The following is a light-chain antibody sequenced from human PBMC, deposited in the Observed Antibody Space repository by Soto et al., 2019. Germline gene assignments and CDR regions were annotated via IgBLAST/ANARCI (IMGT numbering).Light chain of an antibody. CDR2: KAS. Sequence: DIQMTQSPSTLSGSVGDGVTITCRASQTISSWLAWYQQKPGKAPKLLIYKASTLKSGVPSRFSGSGSGTEFTLTISSLQPDDFATYYCQQYNSYSAKFGQGTKVDIK. V-gene: IGKV1-5*03. CDR1: QTISSW. J-gene: IGKJ1*01. CDR3: QQYNSYSAK.